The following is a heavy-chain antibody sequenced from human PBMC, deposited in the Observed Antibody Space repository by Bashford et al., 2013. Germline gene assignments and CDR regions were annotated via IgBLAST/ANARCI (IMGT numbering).Heavy chain of an antibody. V-gene: IGHV1-69*10. CDR2: IIPILGIA. J-gene: IGHJ6*02. D-gene: IGHD6-13*01. CDR3: ARDRMSGYSSSWYLYYGMDV. Sequence: SVKVSCKASGGTFSSYAISWVRQAPGQGLEWMGGIIPILGIANYAQKFQGRVTITADKSTSTAYMELSSLRSEDTAVYYCARDRMSGYSSSWYLYYGMDVWGQGTTVTVSS. CDR1: GGTFSSYA.